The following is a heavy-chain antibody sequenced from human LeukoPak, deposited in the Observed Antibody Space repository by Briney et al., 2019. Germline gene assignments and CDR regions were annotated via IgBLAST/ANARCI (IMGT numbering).Heavy chain of an antibody. CDR1: GGSISSYY. Sequence: SDPLSLTCAVFGGSISSYYWSWLRQPTGKGMEWIGYSHSIWSPNYNCSLKRRVTMSLDTSKNQYSLKLSSVTAAEKAVYYCSRDRHDSSGYYYDSRGPGTLVTVSS. J-gene: IGHJ5*01. CDR2: SHSIWSP. CDR3: SRDRHDSSGYYYDS. D-gene: IGHD3-22*01. V-gene: IGHV4-59*01.